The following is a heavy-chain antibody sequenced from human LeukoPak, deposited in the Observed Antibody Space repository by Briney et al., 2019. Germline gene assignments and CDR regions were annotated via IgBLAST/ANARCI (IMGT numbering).Heavy chain of an antibody. CDR3: AYLGLSSDWNDVPGPQIDY. V-gene: IGHV3-23*01. Sequence: GGSLRLSCAASGFTVSSNYMSWVRQAPGKGLEWVSTISSSGGITYYADSVKGRFTISRDDSKNTVYLQMNSLRAEDTALYYCAYLGLSSDWNDVPGPQIDYWGQGTLVTVSS. J-gene: IGHJ4*02. CDR2: ISSSGGIT. CDR1: GFTVSSNY. D-gene: IGHD1-1*01.